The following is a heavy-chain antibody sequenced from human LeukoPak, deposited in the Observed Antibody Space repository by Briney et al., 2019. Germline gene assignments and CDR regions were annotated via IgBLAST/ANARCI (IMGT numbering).Heavy chain of an antibody. V-gene: IGHV4-34*01. Sequence: SETLSLTCAVYGGSFSGYYWSWIRQPPGKGLEWIGEINHSGSTNYNPSLKSRVTISVDTSKNQFSLKLSSVTAADTAVYYCARGLGMDLDYWGQGTLVTVSS. D-gene: IGHD3-10*01. CDR3: ARGLGMDLDY. J-gene: IGHJ4*02. CDR1: GGSFSGYY. CDR2: INHSGST.